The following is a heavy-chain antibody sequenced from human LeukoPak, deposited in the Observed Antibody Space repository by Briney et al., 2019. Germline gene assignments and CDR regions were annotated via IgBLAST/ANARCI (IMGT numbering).Heavy chain of an antibody. J-gene: IGHJ3*02. D-gene: IGHD1-26*01. CDR1: GFTFSSYS. CDR2: LSPRSSYI. Sequence: PGGSLRLSCAASGFTFSSYSMTWVRQAPGKGLEWVSSLSPRSSYIYFADSLKGRFTISRDNTKSSLYLQMSSLRVEDTAVYYCARDLVGGTSGAFDIWGQGTMVTVSS. CDR3: ARDLVGGTSGAFDI. V-gene: IGHV3-21*01.